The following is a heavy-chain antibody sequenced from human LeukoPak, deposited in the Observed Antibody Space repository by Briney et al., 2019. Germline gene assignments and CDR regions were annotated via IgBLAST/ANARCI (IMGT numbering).Heavy chain of an antibody. CDR2: ISYDGSNK. Sequence: GGPLRLSCAASGFTLSSYAMHWVRQAPGKGLEWVAVISYDGSNKYYVDSVKGRFTISRDNSKNTLYLQMNSLRAEDTAVYFCAREALDGDYGECYYCVQGTLVTDSS. D-gene: IGHD4-17*01. J-gene: IGHJ4*02. V-gene: IGHV3-30-3*01. CDR3: AREALDGDYGECYY. CDR1: GFTLSSYA.